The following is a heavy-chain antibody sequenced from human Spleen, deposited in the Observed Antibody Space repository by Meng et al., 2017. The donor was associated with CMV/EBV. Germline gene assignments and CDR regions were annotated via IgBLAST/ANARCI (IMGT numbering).Heavy chain of an antibody. J-gene: IGHJ4*02. D-gene: IGHD5-24*01. V-gene: IGHV1-69*04. Sequence: AVKVSCKASGGTFSSYSFSWVRQAHGQGLAWMGRIMPFFAVANYAQKFQGRVTITADQSTSTVYIELSSLRSEDTAVYYCARDPRLRDAFKEAFDYWGQGTLVTVSS. CDR3: ARDPRLRDAFKEAFDY. CDR1: GGTFSSYS. CDR2: IMPFFAVA.